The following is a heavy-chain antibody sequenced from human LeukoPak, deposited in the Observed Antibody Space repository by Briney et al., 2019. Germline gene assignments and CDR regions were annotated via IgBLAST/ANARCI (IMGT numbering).Heavy chain of an antibody. Sequence: GESLKISCKGSGYSFTTYWIGWVRQMPGKGLEWMGIIYPGDSDTRYSPPFQGQVTISADKSISIAYLQWSSLKASDTAIYYCARQDYGGNSFVDYWGQGTLVTVSS. CDR1: GYSFTTYW. CDR3: ARQDYGGNSFVDY. D-gene: IGHD4-23*01. CDR2: IYPGDSDT. J-gene: IGHJ4*02. V-gene: IGHV5-51*01.